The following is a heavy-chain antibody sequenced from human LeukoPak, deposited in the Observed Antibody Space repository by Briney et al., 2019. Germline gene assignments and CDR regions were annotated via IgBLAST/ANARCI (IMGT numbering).Heavy chain of an antibody. Sequence: GGSLRLSCAASGFTFSNYGMQWVRQAPGKGLEWVTFISYDGSNKYYADSVKGRFTISRDNSKNTLYLQMNSLRPEDTAAYYCAKIRAYYYLDQWGQGTLVTVSS. CDR3: AKIRAYYYLDQ. V-gene: IGHV3-30*18. D-gene: IGHD2/OR15-2a*01. J-gene: IGHJ4*02. CDR2: ISYDGSNK. CDR1: GFTFSNYG.